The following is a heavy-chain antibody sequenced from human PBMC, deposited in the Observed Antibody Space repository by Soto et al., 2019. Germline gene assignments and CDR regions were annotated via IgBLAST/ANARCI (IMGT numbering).Heavy chain of an antibody. CDR2: ISGSGGST. CDR1: GFTFSSYA. Sequence: GGSLRLSCAASGFTFSSYAMSWVRQAPGKGLEWVSAISGSGGSTYYADSVKGRFTISRDNSKNTLYLQMSSLRAEDTALYYCTKASSDRHHMDVWGQGTTVTVS. V-gene: IGHV3-23*01. J-gene: IGHJ6*02. CDR3: TKASSDRHHMDV.